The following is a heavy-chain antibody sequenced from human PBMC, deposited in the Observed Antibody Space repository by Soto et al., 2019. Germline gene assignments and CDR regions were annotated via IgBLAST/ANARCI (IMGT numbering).Heavy chain of an antibody. CDR3: ARGVYSSHYYGMDV. D-gene: IGHD6-13*01. CDR1: GGXXXSXX. V-gene: IGHV4-59*01. CDR2: LYYSGST. J-gene: IGHJ6*02. Sequence: SETLSLTCXVSGGXXXSXXXXXXXQPPGKGLEWIGYLYYSGSTTFNPSLKSRVTISVDTSKNQFSLKLSSVTAADTAVYYCARGVYSSHYYGMDVWGQGTTVTVSS.